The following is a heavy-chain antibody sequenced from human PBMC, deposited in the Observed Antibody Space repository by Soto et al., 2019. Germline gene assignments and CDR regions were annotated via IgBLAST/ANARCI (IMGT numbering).Heavy chain of an antibody. CDR3: ASPPTTGNSYYYGMDV. J-gene: IGHJ6*02. CDR2: IIPIFGTA. D-gene: IGHD4-17*01. V-gene: IGHV1-69*13. CDR1: GGTFSSYA. Sequence: PVKVSCKASGGTFSSYAISWVRQAPGQGLEWMGGIIPIFGTANYAQKFQGRVTITADESTSTAYMDLSSLGSEDTAVYYCASPPTTGNSYYYGMDVWGQGTTVTVSS.